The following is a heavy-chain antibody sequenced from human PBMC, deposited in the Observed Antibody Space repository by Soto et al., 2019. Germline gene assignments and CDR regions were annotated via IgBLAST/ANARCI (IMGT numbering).Heavy chain of an antibody. CDR2: ISAYNGNT. CDR3: AKRGYDISRDPYGMDV. V-gene: IGHV1-18*01. J-gene: IGHJ6*02. Sequence: VASVKVSCQASGYTFTSYGISWVRQAPGQGLEWMGWISAYNGNTNYAQKLQGRVTMTTDTSTSTAYMELRSLRSDDTAVYYCAKRGYDISRDPYGMDVWGQGTTVTVSS. D-gene: IGHD3-9*01. CDR1: GYTFTSYG.